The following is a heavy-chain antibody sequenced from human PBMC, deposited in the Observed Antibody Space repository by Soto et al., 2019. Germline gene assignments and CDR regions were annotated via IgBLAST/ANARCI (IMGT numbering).Heavy chain of an antibody. Sequence: SETLSLTCAVYGGSFSGYYWSWIRQPPGKGLEWIGEINHSGSTNYNPSLKSRVTISVDTSKNQFSLKLSSVTAADTAVYYCATIVHPSYYYASSGTPDFDYWGQGTLVTVSS. CDR1: GGSFSGYY. CDR3: ATIVHPSYYYASSGTPDFDY. CDR2: INHSGST. D-gene: IGHD3-22*01. V-gene: IGHV4-34*01. J-gene: IGHJ4*02.